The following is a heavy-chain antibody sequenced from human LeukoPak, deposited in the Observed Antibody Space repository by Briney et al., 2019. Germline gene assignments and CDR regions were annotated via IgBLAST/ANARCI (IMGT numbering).Heavy chain of an antibody. CDR3: ARDSTSLGLFDY. J-gene: IGHJ4*02. D-gene: IGHD2-2*01. CDR2: IYHSGST. Sequence: PSETLSLTCTVSGGSISSGGYYWSWIRQPPGKGLEWIGYIYHSGSTYYNPSLKSRVTISVDRSKNQYSLKLSSVTAAGTAVYYCARDSTSLGLFDYWGQGTLVTVSS. V-gene: IGHV4-30-2*01. CDR1: GGSISSGGYY.